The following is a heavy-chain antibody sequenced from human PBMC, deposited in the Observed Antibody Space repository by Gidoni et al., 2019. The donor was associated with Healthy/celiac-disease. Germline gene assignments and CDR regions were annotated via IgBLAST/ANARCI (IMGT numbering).Heavy chain of an antibody. CDR1: GGPFSSHA. Sequence: QVQLVQSGAEVKKPGSSVKVSCKASGGPFSSHAISWVRQAPGQGLEWMGRIIPILGIANYAQKFQGRVTITADKSTSTAYMELSSLRSEDTAVYYCASPPKDYYNSSGYWKNWGQGTLVTVSS. CDR2: IIPILGIA. CDR3: ASPPKDYYNSSGYWKN. D-gene: IGHD3-22*01. J-gene: IGHJ4*02. V-gene: IGHV1-69*04.